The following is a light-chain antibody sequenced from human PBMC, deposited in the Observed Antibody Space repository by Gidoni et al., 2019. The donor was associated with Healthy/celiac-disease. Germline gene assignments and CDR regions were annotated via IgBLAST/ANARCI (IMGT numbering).Light chain of an antibody. CDR3: QQRSNWPPT. V-gene: IGKV3-11*01. Sequence: VLTQSPATLSLSPGERATLSCRASQSVSSYLAWYQQKPGQAPRLLIYDASNRATGIPARFSGSGSGTDFTLTISSLEPEDFAVYYCQQRSNWPPTFGQGTKLEIK. J-gene: IGKJ2*01. CDR2: DAS. CDR1: QSVSSY.